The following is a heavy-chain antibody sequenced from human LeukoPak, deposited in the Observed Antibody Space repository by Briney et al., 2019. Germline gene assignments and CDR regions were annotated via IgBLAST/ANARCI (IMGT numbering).Heavy chain of an antibody. D-gene: IGHD3-10*01. CDR1: GGSISSGSYY. J-gene: IGHJ4*02. CDR3: AFRGC. CDR2: IYTSGST. Sequence: PSQTLSLTCTVSGGSISSGSYYWSWIRQPAGKGLEWIGRIYTSGSTNYNPSLKSRVTISVDTSKNQFSLKLSSVTAADTAVYYCAFRGCWGQGTLVTVSS. V-gene: IGHV4-61*02.